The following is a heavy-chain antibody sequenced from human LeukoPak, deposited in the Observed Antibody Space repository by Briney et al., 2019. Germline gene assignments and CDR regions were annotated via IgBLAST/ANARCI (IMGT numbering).Heavy chain of an antibody. Sequence: SETLSLTCTVSGGSISSYYWSWIRQPPGKGLEWIGYIYYSGSTNYNPSLKSRVTISVDTSKNQFSLKLSSVTAADTAVYYCASGYYDILTGYYRSWFDPWGQGTLVTVSS. CDR2: IYYSGST. CDR3: ASGYYDILTGYYRSWFDP. D-gene: IGHD3-9*01. CDR1: GGSISSYY. V-gene: IGHV4-59*01. J-gene: IGHJ5*02.